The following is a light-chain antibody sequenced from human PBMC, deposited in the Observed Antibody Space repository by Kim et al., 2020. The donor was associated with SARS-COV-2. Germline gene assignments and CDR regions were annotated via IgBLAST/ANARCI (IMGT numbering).Light chain of an antibody. CDR3: QTWDTGIPDVV. Sequence: VKLTFSLSSGHSSYAIAWHQLQPEKVPRCLMRLVSDGNNTQGDDIPDRFSGSSSGAERYLAITRLQSVDEADYYCQTWDTGIPDVVFGGGTQLTVL. V-gene: IGLV4-69*01. CDR1: SGHSSYA. CDR2: LVSDGNN. J-gene: IGLJ2*01.